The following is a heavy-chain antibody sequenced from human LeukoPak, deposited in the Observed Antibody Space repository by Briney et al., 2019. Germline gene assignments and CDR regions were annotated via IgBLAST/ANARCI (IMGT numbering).Heavy chain of an antibody. D-gene: IGHD3-22*01. Sequence: GESLKISCKGSGYSFTSYWIGWLRQMPGKGLEWMGIIHPGDSDTRYSPSFQGQVTISADKSISTAYLQWSSLKASDTAMYYCARLKFYDSSGYYYYFDYWGQGTLVTVSS. CDR3: ARLKFYDSSGYYYYFDY. CDR2: IHPGDSDT. V-gene: IGHV5-51*01. CDR1: GYSFTSYW. J-gene: IGHJ4*02.